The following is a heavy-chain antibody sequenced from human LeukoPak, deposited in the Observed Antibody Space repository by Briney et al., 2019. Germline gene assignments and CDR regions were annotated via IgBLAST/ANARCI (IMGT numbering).Heavy chain of an antibody. D-gene: IGHD6-13*01. CDR1: GFTFSSYW. V-gene: IGHV3-74*01. CDR3: ARDGIAAAGDL. J-gene: IGHJ5*02. Sequence: GGSLRLSCAASGFTFSSYWMNWVRQAPGKGLVWVSRIASDGSSTTYADSVKGRFSISRDNAKNTLFLQMNILRAEDTAVYYSARDGIAAAGDLWGQGTLVTVSS. CDR2: IASDGSST.